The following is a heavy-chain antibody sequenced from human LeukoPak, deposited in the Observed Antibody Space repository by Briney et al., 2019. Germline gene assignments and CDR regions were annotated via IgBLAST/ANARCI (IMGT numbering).Heavy chain of an antibody. CDR1: GNYW. V-gene: IGHV3-30*03. CDR2: ISHNAHFK. D-gene: IGHD3-9*01. J-gene: IGHJ3*02. CDR3: AREMRLPHNEILIDRRAFDI. Sequence: GGSLRLSCAASGNYWMHWVRQAPGKGLEWVALISHNAHFKYYADSVKGRFTVSRDTSRNMLHLQMDSLRTEETALYYCAREMRLPHNEILIDRRAFDIWGQGTMVTVSS.